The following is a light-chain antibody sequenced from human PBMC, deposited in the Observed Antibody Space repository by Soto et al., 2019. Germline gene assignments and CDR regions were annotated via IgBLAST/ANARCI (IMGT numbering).Light chain of an antibody. CDR1: QAITKY. J-gene: IGKJ5*01. V-gene: IGKV1-33*01. Sequence: DIQMTQSPSSLSASLGDRVTITCQASQAITKYLNWYQQKPGKAPKLLIFDASNLETGVPSRFSGSGSGTDFTFTISSLQPEDIATYYCQQYDNHPITFGQGTRLEIK. CDR2: DAS. CDR3: QQYDNHPIT.